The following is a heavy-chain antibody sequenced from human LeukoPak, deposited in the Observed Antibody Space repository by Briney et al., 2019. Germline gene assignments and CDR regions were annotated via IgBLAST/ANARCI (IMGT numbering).Heavy chain of an antibody. J-gene: IGHJ3*02. CDR3: ASDYYDSSGSVNDI. CDR1: GGSISSSSYY. D-gene: IGHD3-22*01. Sequence: PSETLSLTCTVSGGSISSSSYYWGWIRQPPGKGLEWIGSIYYSGSTYYNPSLKSRLTISVDTSKNQFSLKLSSVTAADTAVYYCASDYYDSSGSVNDIWGQGTMVTVSS. CDR2: IYYSGST. V-gene: IGHV4-39*01.